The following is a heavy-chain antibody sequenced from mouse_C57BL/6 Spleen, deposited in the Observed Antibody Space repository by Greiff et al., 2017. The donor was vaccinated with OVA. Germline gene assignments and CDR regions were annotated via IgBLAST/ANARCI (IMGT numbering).Heavy chain of an antibody. V-gene: IGHV1-76*01. D-gene: IGHD2-4*01. J-gene: IGHJ2*01. CDR1: GYTFTDYY. CDR3: AGGLRQDYFDY. CDR2: IYPGSGNT. Sequence: VQLVESGAELVRPGASVKLSCTASGYTFTDYYINWVKQRPGQGLEWIARIYPGSGNTYYNAKFKGMATLTEENSSRTAYIQLSSLTAEDSAVYFCAGGLRQDYFDYWGQGTTLTVSS.